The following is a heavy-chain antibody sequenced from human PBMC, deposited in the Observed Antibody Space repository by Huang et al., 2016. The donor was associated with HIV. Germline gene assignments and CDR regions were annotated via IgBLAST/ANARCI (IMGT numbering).Heavy chain of an antibody. Sequence: QVQLVESGGGVVEPGRSLRVSCAASGFSFSDFGMHWVRQAPGKGLEGVAVISDDGRNKFYADSVKGRFTISRDNSKNTVYLQMNSLRAGDTAVYYCAKDRRAYYYGSGIEYWGQGARVTVSS. J-gene: IGHJ4*02. CDR3: AKDRRAYYYGSGIEY. CDR2: ISDDGRNK. D-gene: IGHD3-10*01. CDR1: GFSFSDFG. V-gene: IGHV3-30*18.